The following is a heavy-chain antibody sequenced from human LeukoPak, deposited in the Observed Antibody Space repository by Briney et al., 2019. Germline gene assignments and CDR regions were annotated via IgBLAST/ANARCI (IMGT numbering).Heavy chain of an antibody. CDR3: ANGRVTTTEIGEFDY. Sequence: GGSLRLSCAASGFTFSSYGMHWVRQAPGKGLEWVAVISYDGSNKYYADSVKGRFTISRDNSKNTLYLQMNSLRAEDTAVYYCANGRVTTTEIGEFDYWGQGTLVTVSS. J-gene: IGHJ4*02. D-gene: IGHD4-17*01. V-gene: IGHV3-30*18. CDR2: ISYDGSNK. CDR1: GFTFSSYG.